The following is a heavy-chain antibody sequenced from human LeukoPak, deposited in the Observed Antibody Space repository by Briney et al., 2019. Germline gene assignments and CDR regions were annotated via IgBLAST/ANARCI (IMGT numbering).Heavy chain of an antibody. CDR1: GYTFTSYG. D-gene: IGHD7-27*01. Sequence: ASVKVSCKATGYTFTSYGISWVRQAPGQGLEWMGWISPNSDNTNYAQKLQGRVTMTTDTSTSTAYMELRRLRSDDTALYFCARDWGSIKVIADYWGQGTLVTVSS. V-gene: IGHV1-18*01. CDR2: ISPNSDNT. CDR3: ARDWGSIKVIADY. J-gene: IGHJ4*02.